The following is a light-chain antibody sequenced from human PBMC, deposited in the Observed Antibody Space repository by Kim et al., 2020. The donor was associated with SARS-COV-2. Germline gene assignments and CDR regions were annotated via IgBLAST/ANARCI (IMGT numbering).Light chain of an antibody. CDR3: QVWDSSSDHKGYV. CDR1: NIGSKS. J-gene: IGLJ1*01. V-gene: IGLV3-21*04. Sequence: SSELTQPPSVSVAPGKTARITCGGNNIGSKSVHWYQQKPGQAPVLVIYYDSDRPSGIPERFSGSNSGNTATLTISRVEAGDEADYYCQVWDSSSDHKGYV. CDR2: YDS.